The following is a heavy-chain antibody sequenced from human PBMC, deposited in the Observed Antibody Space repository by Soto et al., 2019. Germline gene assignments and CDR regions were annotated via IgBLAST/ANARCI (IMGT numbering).Heavy chain of an antibody. D-gene: IGHD3-10*01. CDR2: IYPGDSDT. Sequence: GESLKISCKGSGYSFTSYWIGWVRQMPGKGLEWMGIIYPGDSDTRYSPSFQGQVTISADKSISTASLQWSSLKASDTAMYYCAGGGVRGVITRTRDYYGMDVWGQGATVTVSS. CDR1: GYSFTSYW. J-gene: IGHJ6*02. CDR3: AGGGVRGVITRTRDYYGMDV. V-gene: IGHV5-51*01.